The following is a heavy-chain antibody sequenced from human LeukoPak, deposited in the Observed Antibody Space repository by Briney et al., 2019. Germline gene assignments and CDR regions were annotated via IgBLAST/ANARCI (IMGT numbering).Heavy chain of an antibody. J-gene: IGHJ4*02. Sequence: GGSLRLSCAASGFTFSSNSMSWVRQAPGKGLEWVSFIYSDNTHYSDSVKGRFTISRDNSKNTLYLQMNSLRAEDTAVYYCARRAGAYSHPYDYWGQGTLVTVSS. CDR2: IYSDNT. V-gene: IGHV3-53*01. CDR3: ARRAGAYSHPYDY. D-gene: IGHD4/OR15-4a*01. CDR1: GFTFSSNS.